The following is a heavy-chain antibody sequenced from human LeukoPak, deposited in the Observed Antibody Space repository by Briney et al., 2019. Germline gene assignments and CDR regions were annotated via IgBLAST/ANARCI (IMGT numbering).Heavy chain of an antibody. V-gene: IGHV1-2*02. CDR2: INPNSCGT. Sequence: ASVTVSCQASGYTFTGYYMHWVRQAPGQGRAWMGWINPNSCGTNYVQKFQGRVTMTRDTSISTAYMELSRLRSDDSAVYYCARELLNQDIAGGGGYWGQGTLVTVSS. J-gene: IGHJ4*02. D-gene: IGHD3-16*01. CDR1: GYTFTGYY. CDR3: ARELLNQDIAGGGGY.